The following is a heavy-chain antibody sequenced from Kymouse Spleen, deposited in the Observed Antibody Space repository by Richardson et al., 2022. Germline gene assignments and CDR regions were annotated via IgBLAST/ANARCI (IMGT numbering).Heavy chain of an antibody. CDR3: AKDIKYGSGSYYRDYGMDV. CDR1: GFTFDDYA. D-gene: IGHD3-10*01. Sequence: EVQLVESGGGLVQPGRSLRLSCAASGFTFDDYAMHWVRQAPGKGLEWVSGISWNSGSIGYADSVKGRFTISRDNAKNSLYLQMNSLRAEDTALYYCAKDIKYGSGSYYRDYGMDVWGQGTTVTVSS. J-gene: IGHJ6*02. CDR2: ISWNSGSI. V-gene: IGHV3-9*01.